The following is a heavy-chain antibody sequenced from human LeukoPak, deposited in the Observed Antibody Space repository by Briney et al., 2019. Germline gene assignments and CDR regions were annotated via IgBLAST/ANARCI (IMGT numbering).Heavy chain of an antibody. D-gene: IGHD3-3*01. CDR3: ARAQFGIFGVVIGYMDV. V-gene: IGHV1-69*01. CDR2: IIPIFGTA. Sequence: GASVKVSCKASGGTFSSYAISWVRQAPGQGLEWMGGIIPIFGTANYAQKFQGRVTITADESTSTAYMELSSLRSEDTAVYYCARAQFGIFGVVIGYMDVWGKGTTVTVSS. J-gene: IGHJ6*03. CDR1: GGTFSSYA.